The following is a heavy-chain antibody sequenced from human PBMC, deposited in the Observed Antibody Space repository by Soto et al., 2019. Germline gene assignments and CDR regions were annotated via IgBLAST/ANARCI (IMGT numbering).Heavy chain of an antibody. V-gene: IGHV3-23*01. Sequence: VQLLESGGGLVQPGESLRLSCVVSGFTFSTYAMSWVRQAPGKGLEWVSVISGNGGSTYYADSVKGRFTISRDNSKNTLFLQMNSVRAEDTATYYCATSGAYYDFWSGYWSAYWGQGTLVTVSS. CDR3: ATSGAYYDFWSGYWSAY. CDR1: GFTFSTYA. J-gene: IGHJ4*02. CDR2: ISGNGGST. D-gene: IGHD3-3*01.